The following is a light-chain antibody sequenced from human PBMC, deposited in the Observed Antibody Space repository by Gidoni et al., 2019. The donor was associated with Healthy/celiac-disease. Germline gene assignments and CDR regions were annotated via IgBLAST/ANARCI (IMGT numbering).Light chain of an antibody. CDR2: EVS. CDR1: SRDVGGYNY. J-gene: IGLJ2*01. Sequence: HSARTQPASVSGSPGQSITISCTGPSRDVGGYNYVSWYQQHPGKAPKLMIYEVSNRPSGVSNRFSGSKSGNTASLTISGLQAEDEADYYCSSYTSSSTLVVFGGGTKLTVL. V-gene: IGLV2-14*01. CDR3: SSYTSSSTLVV.